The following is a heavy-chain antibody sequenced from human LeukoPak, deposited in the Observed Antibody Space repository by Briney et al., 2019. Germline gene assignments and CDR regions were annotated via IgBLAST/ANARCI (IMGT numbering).Heavy chain of an antibody. CDR1: GFTFSSYA. V-gene: IGHV3-23*01. J-gene: IGHJ6*02. Sequence: GGSLRLSCTASGFTFSSYAISWVRQAPGKGLEWVSAISDSGGSTYYADFVKGRFTISRDNSKNTLYLQMNSLRAEDTAVYYCAKEQLEDGMDVWGQGTTVTVSS. D-gene: IGHD1-1*01. CDR2: ISDSGGST. CDR3: AKEQLEDGMDV.